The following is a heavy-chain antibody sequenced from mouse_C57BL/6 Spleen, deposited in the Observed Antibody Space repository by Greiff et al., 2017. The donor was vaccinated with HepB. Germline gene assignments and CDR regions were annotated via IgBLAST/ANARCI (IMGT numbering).Heavy chain of an antibody. CDR3: ARGWLLLYYFDY. CDR2: ISYDGSN. D-gene: IGHD2-3*01. J-gene: IGHJ2*01. V-gene: IGHV3-6*01. Sequence: DVKLQESGPGLVKPSQSLSLTCSVTGYSITSGYYWNWIRQFPGNKLEWMGYISYDGSNNYNPSLKNRISITRDTSKNQFFLKLNSVTTEDTATYYCARGWLLLYYFDYWGQGTTLTVSS. CDR1: GYSITSGYY.